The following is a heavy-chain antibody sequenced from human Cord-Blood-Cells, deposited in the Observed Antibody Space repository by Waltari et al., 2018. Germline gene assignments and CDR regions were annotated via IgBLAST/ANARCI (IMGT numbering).Heavy chain of an antibody. J-gene: IGHJ4*02. CDR1: GYTFTGYY. V-gene: IGHV1-2*04. CDR3: ARSGYCSSTSCYSDY. CDR2: INPNSGGT. Sequence: QVQLVQSGAEVKKPGASVKVSCKASGYTFTGYYMHWVRQAPGQGLEWMGWINPNSGGTNYAKKFQGWVTMTRDTSISTAYMELSRLRSDDTAVYYCARSGYCSSTSCYSDYWGQGTLVTVSS. D-gene: IGHD2-2*01.